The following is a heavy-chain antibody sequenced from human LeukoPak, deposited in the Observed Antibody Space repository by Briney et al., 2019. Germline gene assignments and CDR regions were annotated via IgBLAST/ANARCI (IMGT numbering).Heavy chain of an antibody. CDR2: ISSSSSYI. CDR3: ARGRILSGTSWFGEQNWFDP. V-gene: IGHV3-21*01. D-gene: IGHD3-10*01. J-gene: IGHJ5*02. CDR1: GFTFSSYS. Sequence: PGGSLRLSCAASGFTFSSYSMNWVRQAPGKGLEWVSSISSSSSYIYYADSVKGRFTISRDNAKNSLYLQMNSLRAEDTAVYYCARGRILSGTSWFGEQNWFDPWGQGTLVTVSS.